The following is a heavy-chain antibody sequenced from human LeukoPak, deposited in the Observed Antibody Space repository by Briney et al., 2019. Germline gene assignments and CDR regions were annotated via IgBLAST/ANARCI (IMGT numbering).Heavy chain of an antibody. CDR3: ARDPPAAGQTLNAFDI. J-gene: IGHJ3*02. CDR1: GDGVSSNSAT. V-gene: IGHV6-1*01. Sequence: SQTLSLTCAISGDGVSSNSATWNWIRQSPSRGLEWLGRTYYRSKWYNDYAVSVKSRVSIKPDTSKNQFSLQLSSVTPEDTAMYFCARDPPAAGQTLNAFDIWGQGTMVTVSS. CDR2: TYYRSKWYN. D-gene: IGHD2-15*01.